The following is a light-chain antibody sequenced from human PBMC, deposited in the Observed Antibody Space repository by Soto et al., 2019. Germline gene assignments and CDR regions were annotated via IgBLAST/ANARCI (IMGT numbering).Light chain of an antibody. J-gene: IGLJ2*01. CDR1: TGAVTSGHY. Sequence: QAVVTQEPSLTVSPGGTVTLTCGSSTGAVTSGHYPYWFQQKPGQAPRTLIYDTSNKHSWTPAWFSGSLLGGKAALTLSGAQPEDEAEYYCLLSYSGARLVVFGGGTKLTVL. CDR3: LLSYSGARLVV. CDR2: DTS. V-gene: IGLV7-46*01.